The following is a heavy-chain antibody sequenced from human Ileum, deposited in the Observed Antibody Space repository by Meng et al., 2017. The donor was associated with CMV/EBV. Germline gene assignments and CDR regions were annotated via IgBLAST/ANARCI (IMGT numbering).Heavy chain of an antibody. CDR1: GDFIRGGGFY. Sequence: QVQLQESGPGLVKPSQTPSLTCAVSGDFIRGGGFYWTWIRQPPGKALEWIGYIYFSGSTYYNPSLKSRVTISVDTAKNQFSLNLNSVTAADTAVYYCARGPGGDWFDPWGQGTLVTVSS. CDR3: ARGPGGDWFDP. D-gene: IGHD3-16*01. V-gene: IGHV4-30-4*01. J-gene: IGHJ5*02. CDR2: IYFSGST.